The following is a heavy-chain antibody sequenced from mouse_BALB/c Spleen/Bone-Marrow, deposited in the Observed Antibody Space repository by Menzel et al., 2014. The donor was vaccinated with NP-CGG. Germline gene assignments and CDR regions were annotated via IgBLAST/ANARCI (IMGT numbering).Heavy chain of an antibody. CDR2: IYPGSGNT. CDR3: TRRRSLDY. V-gene: IGHV1-63*01. J-gene: IGHJ2*01. Sequence: VQLQQSGTELVRPGTSVKISCKASGYAFTNYWLGWVKQRPGHGLEWIGDIYPGSGNTYYNEKFKGKATLTAGKSSSTAYMQLSGLTSEDSAVYFCTRRRSLDYWGQGTTPTASS. CDR1: GYAFTNYW.